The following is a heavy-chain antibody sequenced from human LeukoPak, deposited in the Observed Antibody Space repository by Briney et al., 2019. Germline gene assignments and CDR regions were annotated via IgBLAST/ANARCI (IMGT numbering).Heavy chain of an antibody. D-gene: IGHD3-22*01. V-gene: IGHV4-59*01. CDR1: GASINSYY. J-gene: IGHJ6*03. CDR3: ARVVFLEDSSGYHSLHYYYYYMDV. Sequence: LSETLSLTCTVSGASINSYYWSWIRQPPGKGLEWIGYIYYTGSTNYNPSLKSRVTISADMSKNQFSLRLSSVTTADTAVYYCARVVFLEDSSGYHSLHYYYYYMDVWGKGTTVTISS. CDR2: IYYTGST.